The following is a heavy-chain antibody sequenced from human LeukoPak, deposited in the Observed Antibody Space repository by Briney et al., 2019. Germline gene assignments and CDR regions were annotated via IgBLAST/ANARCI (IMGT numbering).Heavy chain of an antibody. J-gene: IGHJ2*01. CDR2: IHYSGNT. D-gene: IGHD2-21*02. V-gene: IGHV4-59*01. CDR3: ARSGGWVTAYWYFDL. Sequence: SETLSLTCTVSGGSISNYYWSWIRQPPGKGLEWIGYIHYSGNTNYNPSLKSRVTISVDTSKNRFSLKLSSVTAADTAVYYCARSGGWVTAYWYFDLWGRGTLVTASS. CDR1: GGSISNYY.